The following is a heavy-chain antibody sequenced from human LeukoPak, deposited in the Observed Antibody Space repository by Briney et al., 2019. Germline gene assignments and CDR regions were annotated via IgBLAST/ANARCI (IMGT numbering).Heavy chain of an antibody. D-gene: IGHD6-19*01. V-gene: IGHV3-53*01. CDR2: IYSGGST. CDR1: GFTVSSNY. Sequence: GGSLRLSCAASGFTVSSNYMSWVRQAPGKGLEWVSVIYSGGSTYYADSVKGRFTISRDNSKNTLYLQMNSLRAEDTAVYYCAGHPGYSSGWYKFWGQGTLVTVSS. J-gene: IGHJ4*02. CDR3: AGHPGYSSGWYKF.